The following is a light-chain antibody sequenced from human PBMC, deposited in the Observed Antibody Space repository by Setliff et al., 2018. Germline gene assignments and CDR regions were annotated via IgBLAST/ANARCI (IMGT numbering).Light chain of an antibody. Sequence: QSVLTQPASVSGSPGRSTTISCTGTSSDVGVYNSVSWYQQHPGKAPKLMIYEVSNRPSGISSRFSGSKSGNTASLTISGLQAEDEADYYCSSHTTSSTWVFGGGTK. CDR2: EVS. J-gene: IGLJ3*02. CDR1: SSDVGVYNS. CDR3: SSHTTSSTWV. V-gene: IGLV2-14*01.